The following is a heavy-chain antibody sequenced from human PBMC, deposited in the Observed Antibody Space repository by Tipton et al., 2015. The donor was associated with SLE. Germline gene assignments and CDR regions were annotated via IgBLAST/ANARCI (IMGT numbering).Heavy chain of an antibody. CDR2: IYTSGST. D-gene: IGHD6-19*01. V-gene: IGHV4-61*02. Sequence: LRLSCTVSGGSISSGSHYWSWIRQPAGKGLEWIGRIYTSGSTNYNPSLKSRVTISVDTSKNQFSLKLSSVTAADTAVYYCAREEYSSGWTEVHWFDPWGQGTLVTVSS. CDR3: AREEYSSGWTEVHWFDP. CDR1: GGSISSGSHY. J-gene: IGHJ5*02.